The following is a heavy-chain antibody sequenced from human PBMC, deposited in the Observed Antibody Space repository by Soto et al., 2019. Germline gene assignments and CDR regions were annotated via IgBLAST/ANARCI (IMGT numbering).Heavy chain of an antibody. CDR3: ANDLRPDGVWDFDY. D-gene: IGHD4-17*01. CDR1: GFTFSIYS. V-gene: IGHV3-23*01. Sequence: EVQLLESGGGLVQPGGSLRLSCAASGFTFSIYSMAWVRQAPGRGPEWVSGIIQDGTAHYADSVKGRFTISRDNSRSSVYLEMIALRGEDTAVYYCANDLRPDGVWDFDYWGQGTLVTVSS. J-gene: IGHJ4*02. CDR2: IIQDGTA.